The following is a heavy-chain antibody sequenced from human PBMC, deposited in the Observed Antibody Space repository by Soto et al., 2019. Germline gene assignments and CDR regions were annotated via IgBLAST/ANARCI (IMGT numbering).Heavy chain of an antibody. J-gene: IGHJ4*02. CDR2: IWYDGSNK. D-gene: IGHD3-22*01. V-gene: IGHV3-30*02. Sequence: GGSLRLSCAASGFTFSSYGMHWVRQAPGKGLEWVAVIWYDGSNKYYADSVKGRFTISRDNSKNTHYLQMSNLRAEDTAVYYCVKGEYYYDSAAYYPFDHWGQGALVTVSS. CDR1: GFTFSSYG. CDR3: VKGEYYYDSAAYYPFDH.